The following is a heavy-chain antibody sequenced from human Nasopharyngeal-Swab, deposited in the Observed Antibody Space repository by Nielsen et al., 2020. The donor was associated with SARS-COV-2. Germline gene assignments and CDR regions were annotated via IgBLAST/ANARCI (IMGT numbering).Heavy chain of an antibody. V-gene: IGHV3-74*01. Sequence: GGSLRLSCAASGFSFRSYWMHWVRQAPGKGLVWVSCTNSDGTTTRYADSVKGRFTVSRDNAKNTLYLEMNSLRADDTAVYYCARRLVWFGEAHYYYYGMDVWGQGTTVTVSS. J-gene: IGHJ6*02. CDR2: TNSDGTTT. CDR1: GFSFRSYW. D-gene: IGHD3-10*01. CDR3: ARRLVWFGEAHYYYYGMDV.